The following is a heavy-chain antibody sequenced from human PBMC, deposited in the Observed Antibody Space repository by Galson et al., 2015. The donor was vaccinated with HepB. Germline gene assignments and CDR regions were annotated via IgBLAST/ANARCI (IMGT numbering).Heavy chain of an antibody. CDR3: TTALSQQQLEYFDY. CDR2: IKSKTDGGTT. Sequence: SLRLSCAASGFTFSNAWMSWVRQAPGKGLEWVGRIKSKTDGGTTDYAAPVKGRFTISRDDSKNTLYLQMNSLKTEDTAVYYCTTALSQQQLEYFDYWGQGTLVTVSS. J-gene: IGHJ4*02. CDR1: GFTFSNAW. V-gene: IGHV3-15*01. D-gene: IGHD6-13*01.